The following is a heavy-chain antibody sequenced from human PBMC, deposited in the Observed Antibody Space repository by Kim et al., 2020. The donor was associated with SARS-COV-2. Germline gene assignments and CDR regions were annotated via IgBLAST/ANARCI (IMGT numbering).Heavy chain of an antibody. Sequence: GGSLRLSCAASGFTFSSYAMSWVRQAPGKGLEWVSAISGSGGSTYYADSVKGRFTISRDNSKNTLYLQMNSLRAEDTAVYYCARSRQLLWFGELGYWGQGTLVTVSS. V-gene: IGHV3-23*01. D-gene: IGHD3-10*01. J-gene: IGHJ4*02. CDR3: ARSRQLLWFGELGY. CDR2: ISGSGGST. CDR1: GFTFSSYA.